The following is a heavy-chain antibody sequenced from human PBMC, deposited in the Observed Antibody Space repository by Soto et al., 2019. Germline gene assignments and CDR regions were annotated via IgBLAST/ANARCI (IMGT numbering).Heavy chain of an antibody. CDR2: VSIGGST. CDR1: GFPFISYA. Sequence: SLRLSCSSSGFPFISYAMVCGRQGPGKGLEWVAVVSIGGSTHYADSVRGRFTISRDNSKNTLPLQMNSLTAEDTAVYFCAKRRGAGGHFDYWGQGAMVTVSS. CDR3: AKRRGAGGHFDY. V-gene: IGHV3-23*01. J-gene: IGHJ4*02. D-gene: IGHD2-15*01.